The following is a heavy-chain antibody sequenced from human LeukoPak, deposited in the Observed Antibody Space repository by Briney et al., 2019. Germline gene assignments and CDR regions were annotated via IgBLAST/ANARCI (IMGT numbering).Heavy chain of an antibody. CDR2: ISPSGGST. Sequence: GASVKVSCKASGYTFTSHYMHWVRQAPGQGLEWMGIISPSGGSTSYAQKFQGRVTMTRDMSTSTVYMELSSLRSEDTAVYYCARDVRTLNLYYYDSSGYSYWGQGTLVTVSS. CDR1: GYTFTSHY. CDR3: ARDVRTLNLYYYDSSGYSY. J-gene: IGHJ4*02. D-gene: IGHD3-22*01. V-gene: IGHV1-46*01.